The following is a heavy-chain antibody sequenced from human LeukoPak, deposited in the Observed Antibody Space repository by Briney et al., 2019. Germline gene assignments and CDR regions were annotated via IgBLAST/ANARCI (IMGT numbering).Heavy chain of an antibody. Sequence: GASVKVSCKASGYTFTSYYMHWVRQAPGQGLEWMGIINPSGGSTSYAQKFQGRVTMTRDTSTSTAYMELRSLRSDDTAVYYCARDRDYGDYNTQDLFVYWGQGTLVTVSS. J-gene: IGHJ4*02. V-gene: IGHV1-46*01. D-gene: IGHD4-17*01. CDR3: ARDRDYGDYNTQDLFVY. CDR1: GYTFTSYY. CDR2: INPSGGST.